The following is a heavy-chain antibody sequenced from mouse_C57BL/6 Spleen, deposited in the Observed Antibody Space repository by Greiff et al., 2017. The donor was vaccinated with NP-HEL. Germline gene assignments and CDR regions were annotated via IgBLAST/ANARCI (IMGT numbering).Heavy chain of an antibody. CDR2: ISSGSSTI. J-gene: IGHJ4*01. V-gene: IGHV5-17*01. CDR3: ARSPGFPYYYAMDY. Sequence: DVHLVESGGGLVKPGGSLKLSCAASGFTFSDYGMHWVRQAPEKGLEWVAYISSGSSTIYYADTVKGRFTISRDNAKNTLFLQMTSLRSEDTAMYYCARSPGFPYYYAMDYWGQGTSVTVSS. CDR1: GFTFSDYG.